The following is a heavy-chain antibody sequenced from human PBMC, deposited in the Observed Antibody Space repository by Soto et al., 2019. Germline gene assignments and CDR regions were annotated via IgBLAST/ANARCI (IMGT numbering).Heavy chain of an antibody. J-gene: IGHJ4*02. V-gene: IGHV5-51*01. CDR3: GKHEGYCSRTTCSSVDH. Sequence: GESLKISCRGSGFTFTNYWIAWLRQMPGKGLEWMGIIYPGDSETSYSPSFQGQVIISADKSINTAYLQWSSLKASDTAVYYCGKHEGYCSRTTCSSVDHWGQGTQVTVSS. D-gene: IGHD2-2*01. CDR2: IYPGDSET. CDR1: GFTFTNYW.